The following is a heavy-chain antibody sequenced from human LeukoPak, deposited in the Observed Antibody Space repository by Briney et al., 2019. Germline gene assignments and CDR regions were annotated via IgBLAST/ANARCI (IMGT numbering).Heavy chain of an antibody. D-gene: IGHD7-27*01. CDR2: ISGSGGST. CDR3: AKCPNWGFRPGSGGYYFDY. CDR1: GFTFSSYA. V-gene: IGHV3-23*01. J-gene: IGHJ4*02. Sequence: PGGSLRLSCAASGFTFSSYAMGWVRQAPGKGLEWVSAISGSGGSTYYADSVKGRFTISRDNSKNTLYLQMNSLRAEDTAVYYCAKCPNWGFRPGSGGYYFDYWGQGTLVTVSS.